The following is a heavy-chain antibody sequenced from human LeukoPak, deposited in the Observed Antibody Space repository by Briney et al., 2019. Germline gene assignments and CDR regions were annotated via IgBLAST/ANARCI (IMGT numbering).Heavy chain of an antibody. D-gene: IGHD3-10*01. V-gene: IGHV3-11*01. Sequence: GGSLRLSCAASGFTFSTYSMSWVRQAPGKGLEGVSYISSSGSTIYYADSVKGRFTISRDNAKNSLYLQMNSLRAEDTAVYYCAKDGSEVRGVIRAYYYYYYGMDVWGQGTTVTVSS. CDR2: ISSSGSTI. J-gene: IGHJ6*02. CDR1: GFTFSTYS. CDR3: AKDGSEVRGVIRAYYYYYYGMDV.